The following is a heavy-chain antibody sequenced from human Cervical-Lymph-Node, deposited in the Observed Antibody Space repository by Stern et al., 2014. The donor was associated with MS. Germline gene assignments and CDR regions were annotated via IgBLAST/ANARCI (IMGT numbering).Heavy chain of an antibody. V-gene: IGHV3-53*01. CDR2: IYSGGST. J-gene: IGHJ4*02. Sequence: EVQLVESGGGLIQPGGSLRLSCAASGFTVSNNCMSWVRQAPGKGLEWVSVIYSGGSTYYADSVKGRFPISRDKSENTLYLQMNSLRAEDTAVYYCARKTDTAVGGDYWGQGTLVTVSS. D-gene: IGHD5-18*01. CDR1: GFTVSNNC. CDR3: ARKTDTAVGGDY.